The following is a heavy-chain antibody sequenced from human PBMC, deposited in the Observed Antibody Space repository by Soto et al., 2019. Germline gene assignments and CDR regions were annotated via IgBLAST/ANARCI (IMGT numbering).Heavy chain of an antibody. V-gene: IGHV3-23*01. J-gene: IGHJ4*02. CDR2: ISGSGGST. CDR3: AKDTRKVVVVPAATFDY. CDR1: GFTFSSYA. D-gene: IGHD2-2*01. Sequence: GGSLRLSCAASGFTFSSYAMSWVRQAPGKGLEWVSAISGSGGSTYYADSVKGRFTISRDNSKNTLYLQMNSLRAEDTAVYYCAKDTRKVVVVPAATFDYWGQGTLVTVSS.